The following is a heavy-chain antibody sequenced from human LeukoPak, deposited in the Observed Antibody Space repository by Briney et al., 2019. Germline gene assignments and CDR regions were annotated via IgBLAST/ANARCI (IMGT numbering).Heavy chain of an antibody. Sequence: PGGSLRLSCAASGFTFSSYGMHWVRQAPGKGLEWVAVIWYGGSNKYYADSVKGRFAISRDNSKNTLYLQMNSLRAEDTAVYYCAKGGSKGNHFDYWGQGTLVTVSS. V-gene: IGHV3-30*02. J-gene: IGHJ4*02. CDR2: IWYGGSNK. CDR1: GFTFSSYG. D-gene: IGHD3-10*01. CDR3: AKGGSKGNHFDY.